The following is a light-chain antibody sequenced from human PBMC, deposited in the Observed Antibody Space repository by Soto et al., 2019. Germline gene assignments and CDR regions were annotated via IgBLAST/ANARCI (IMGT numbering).Light chain of an antibody. J-gene: IGKJ2*01. Sequence: EIVLTQSPGTLSLSPGERATLSCRASQSVNNNFLAWYQQKPGQAPRLLIYGASSRATGIPDRFSGSGSGTAFTLTISRLEPEEFAVYYCQQYSSSPYTFGQGTKLEIK. V-gene: IGKV3-20*01. CDR1: QSVNNNF. CDR2: GAS. CDR3: QQYSSSPYT.